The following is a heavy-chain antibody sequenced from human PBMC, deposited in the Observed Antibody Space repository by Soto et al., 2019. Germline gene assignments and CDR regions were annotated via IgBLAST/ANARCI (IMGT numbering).Heavy chain of an antibody. D-gene: IGHD3-22*01. V-gene: IGHV3-30-3*01. CDR3: ARGSGYYDSSGYLDY. CDR2: ISYDGSNK. J-gene: IGHJ4*02. Sequence: PGGSLRLSCAASGFTFSSYAMHWVRQAPGKGLEWVAVISYDGSNKYYADSVKGRFTISRDNSKNTLYLQMNSLRAEDTAVYYCARGSGYYDSSGYLDYWGQGTLVTVS. CDR1: GFTFSSYA.